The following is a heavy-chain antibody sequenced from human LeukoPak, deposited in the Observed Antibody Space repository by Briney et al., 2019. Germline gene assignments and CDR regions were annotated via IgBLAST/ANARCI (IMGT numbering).Heavy chain of an antibody. CDR3: AKAPYDNYYYYMLV. V-gene: IGHV3-23*01. CDR2: ISGTRTYT. J-gene: IGHJ6*03. D-gene: IGHD5-12*01. CDR1: GFTFSSNC. Sequence: GGSMRLSCAASGFTFSSNCMIWVRQLPGGGLEWVSAISGTRTYTFYADSVKGRFTVSRDNSRNTLYLQINSLRAEDTATYYCAKAPYDNYYYYMLVWGKGTTVTVSS.